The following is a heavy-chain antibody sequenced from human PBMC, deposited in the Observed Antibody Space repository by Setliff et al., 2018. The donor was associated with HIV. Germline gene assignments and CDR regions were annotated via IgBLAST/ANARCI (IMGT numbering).Heavy chain of an antibody. CDR1: GYSISSGYY. CDR2: IYHSGST. V-gene: IGHV4-38-2*01. J-gene: IGHJ4*02. CDR3: ARMYSGYDWSPAGARTRYFDY. Sequence: LSETLSLTCAVSGYSISSGYYWGWIRQPPGKGLEWIGSIYHSGSTYYNPSLKSRVTISVDTSKNQFSLKLSSVTAADTAVYYCARMYSGYDWSPAGARTRYFDYWGQGTLVTVSS. D-gene: IGHD5-12*01.